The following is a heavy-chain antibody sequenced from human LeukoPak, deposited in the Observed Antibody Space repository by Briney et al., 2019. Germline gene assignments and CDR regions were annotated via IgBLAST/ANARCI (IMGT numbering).Heavy chain of an antibody. V-gene: IGHV3-23*01. CDR2: FDTGFGT. Sequence: GGSLRLSCAASGFTFSTASLHWVRQAPGRGLEWVSAFDTGFGTYYPDSLKGQFTISRDNSRNTLFLQMNSLRAEDTAVYYCARSSGWWSLDYWGQGTLVTVSS. J-gene: IGHJ4*02. D-gene: IGHD6-19*01. CDR3: ARSSGWWSLDY. CDR1: GFTFSTAS.